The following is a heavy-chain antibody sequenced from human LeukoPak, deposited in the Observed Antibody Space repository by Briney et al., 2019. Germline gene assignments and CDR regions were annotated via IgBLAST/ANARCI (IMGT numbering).Heavy chain of an antibody. CDR3: AKGGWGTVLDY. J-gene: IGHJ4*02. V-gene: IGHV3-23*01. D-gene: IGHD3-16*01. Sequence: GGSLRLSCAASGFTFSNYAMPWVRQAPGKGLEWVSTISGSGDSTCYSDSVKGRFTISRDNSENTLYLQLNSLRAEDTAVYYCAKGGWGTVLDYWGQGTLVTVSP. CDR2: ISGSGDST. CDR1: GFTFSNYA.